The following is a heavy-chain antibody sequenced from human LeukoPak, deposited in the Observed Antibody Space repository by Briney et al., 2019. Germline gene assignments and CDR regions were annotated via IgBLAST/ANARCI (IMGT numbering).Heavy chain of an antibody. D-gene: IGHD2-2*02. V-gene: IGHV1-18*04. CDR2: ISAYNGNT. J-gene: IGHJ4*02. CDR1: GYTFTGYY. CDR3: ARVVPAAIGGFDY. Sequence: GASVKVSCKASGYTFTGYYMHWVRQAPGQGLEWMGWISAYNGNTNYAQKLQGRVTMTTDTSTSTAYMELRSLRSDDTAVYYCARVVPAAIGGFDYWGQGTLVTVSS.